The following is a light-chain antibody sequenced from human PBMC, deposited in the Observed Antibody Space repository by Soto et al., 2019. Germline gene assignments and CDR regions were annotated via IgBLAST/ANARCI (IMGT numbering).Light chain of an antibody. Sequence: DIQMTQSPSTLSASVGDRVTITCRASQSISTWLAWYQQKPGKAPKLLIYKASSLEGGVPSRFGGSGSGTPFNITISSLHPDDFATYYRQQYNTYPLTFGGGTTVDIK. J-gene: IGKJ4*01. CDR1: QSISTW. CDR2: KAS. CDR3: QQYNTYPLT. V-gene: IGKV1-5*03.